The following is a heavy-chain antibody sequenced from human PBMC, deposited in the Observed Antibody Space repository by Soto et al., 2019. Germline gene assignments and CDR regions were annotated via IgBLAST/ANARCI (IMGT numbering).Heavy chain of an antibody. CDR2: ISYDGSNK. CDR1: GFTFSSYA. V-gene: IGHV3-30-3*01. D-gene: IGHD3-22*01. CDR3: ARQTFDSSGYFTWGYFEY. J-gene: IGHJ4*02. Sequence: QVQLVESGGGVVQPGRSLRLSCAASGFTFSSYAMHWVRQAPGKGLEWVAVISYDGSNKYYADSVKGRYTISRDNAKNTLYLQMNRLRAEDTAVHYCARQTFDSSGYFTWGYFEYWGQGTLVTVSS.